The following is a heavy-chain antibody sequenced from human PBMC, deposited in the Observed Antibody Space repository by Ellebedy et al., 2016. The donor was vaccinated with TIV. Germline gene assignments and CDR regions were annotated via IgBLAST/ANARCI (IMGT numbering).Heavy chain of an antibody. CDR1: GFSLTTIGVA. CDR2: IYWDDDK. CDR3: AHSPITVVRGVNWFDP. Sequence: SGPTLVXPTQTLTLTCTVSGFSLTTIGVAVGWIRQPPGKALEWLALIYWDDDKRYSPSLKSRLTITKDTSENQVVLTMTNMDPVDTATYYCAHSPITVVRGVNWFDPWGQGTLVTVSS. J-gene: IGHJ5*02. V-gene: IGHV2-5*02. D-gene: IGHD3-10*01.